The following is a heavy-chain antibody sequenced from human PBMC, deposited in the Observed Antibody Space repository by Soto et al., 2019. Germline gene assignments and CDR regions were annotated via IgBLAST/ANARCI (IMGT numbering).Heavy chain of an antibody. CDR2: ISYTGST. D-gene: IGHD3-10*01. J-gene: IGHJ4*02. CDR3: ARGGGTERTRGIFDY. Sequence: SETLSLTCTVSGDSITSYYWSWIRQPPGKGLEWVGYISYTGSTIYNPSLESRATISLDTSKNQVSLSLNSVTVADTAVYFCARGGGTERTRGIFDYWGQGALVTVSS. V-gene: IGHV4-59*13. CDR1: GDSITSYY.